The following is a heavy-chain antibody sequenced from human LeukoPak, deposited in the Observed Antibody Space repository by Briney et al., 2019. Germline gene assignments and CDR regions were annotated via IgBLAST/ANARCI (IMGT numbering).Heavy chain of an antibody. V-gene: IGHV1-18*01. Sequence: ASVTVSCKASGYTFTTYGISWVRQAPGQGLEWMGWISTYNTNSNYAQKLQGRVTMTTDTSASTAYMELRSLRSDDTAVYYGARTTVTTYYFDYWGQGTLVTVSS. D-gene: IGHD4-17*01. CDR3: ARTTVTTYYFDY. CDR1: GYTFTTYG. CDR2: ISTYNTNS. J-gene: IGHJ4*02.